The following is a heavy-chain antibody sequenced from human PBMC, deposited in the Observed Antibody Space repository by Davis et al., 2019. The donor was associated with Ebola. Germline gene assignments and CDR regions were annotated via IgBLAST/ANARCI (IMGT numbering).Heavy chain of an antibody. CDR3: ARAIAVSTHIDS. CDR2: IYYSGST. J-gene: IGHJ4*02. D-gene: IGHD5/OR15-5a*01. Sequence: MPSETLSLTCTVSGGSIRSYYWNWIRQPPGKGLEWIGDIYYSGSTNYNPSLKSRVTISLDTSKNQLSLKLNSVAAADTAVYFCARAIAVSTHIDSWGQGTLVTVSS. CDR1: GGSIRSYY. V-gene: IGHV4-59*08.